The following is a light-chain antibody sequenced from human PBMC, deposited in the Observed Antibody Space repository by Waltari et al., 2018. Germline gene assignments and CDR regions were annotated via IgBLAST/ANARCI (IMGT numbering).Light chain of an antibody. Sequence: DIQLTPSPSSLSAFVEATVTITCRASQTISSYLNWYQQKAGKAPKLLISRTSTVQGGVPSRFGGAGSGTDFTLTISNLQPEDVATYYCQQSYSAPLSFGGGTKVEI. CDR1: QTISSY. V-gene: IGKV1-39*01. CDR2: RTS. CDR3: QQSYSAPLS. J-gene: IGKJ4*01.